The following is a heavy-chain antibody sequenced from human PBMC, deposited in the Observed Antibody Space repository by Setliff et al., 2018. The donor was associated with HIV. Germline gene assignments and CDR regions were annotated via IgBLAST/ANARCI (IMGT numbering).Heavy chain of an antibody. Sequence: GGSLRLSCTASGFTFSNAWMTWVRQVPGKGLEWVGRIKSEIDRGTRDYAASVKGRFTISRNDSKNTLYLQMDSLSTEDTAVYYCILLGMHGALNIWGQGTMVTVSS. CDR3: ILLGMHGALNI. J-gene: IGHJ3*02. D-gene: IGHD7-27*01. V-gene: IGHV3-15*01. CDR2: IKSEIDRGTR. CDR1: GFTFSNAW.